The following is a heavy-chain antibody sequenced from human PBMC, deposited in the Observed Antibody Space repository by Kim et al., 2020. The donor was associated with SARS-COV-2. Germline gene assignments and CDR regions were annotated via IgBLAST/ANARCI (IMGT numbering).Heavy chain of an antibody. CDR2: ISSSSSYI. CDR3: ARGYSSSWYHFDY. CDR1: GFTFSSYS. V-gene: IGHV3-21*04. D-gene: IGHD6-13*01. Sequence: GGSLRLSCAASGFTFSSYSMNWVRQAPGKGLEWVSSISSSSSYIYYADSVKGRFTISRDNAKNSLYLQMNSLRAEDTAVYYCARGYSSSWYHFDYWGQGTLVTVSS. J-gene: IGHJ4*02.